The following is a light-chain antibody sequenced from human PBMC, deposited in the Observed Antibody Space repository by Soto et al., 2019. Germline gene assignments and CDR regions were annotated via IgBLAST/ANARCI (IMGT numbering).Light chain of an antibody. V-gene: IGKV3-15*01. CDR2: AAS. CDR1: QSINSN. J-gene: IGKJ5*01. CDR3: QQYTDWPIT. Sequence: EVLITQTPTTLLFFPVGRATLSCRASQSINSNLAWYQQQPGQAPRLLIYAASTRATAVPDRFSGSGSGTDFTLTITSLQSHDFAVYFCQQYTDWPITFGQGRLLEIK.